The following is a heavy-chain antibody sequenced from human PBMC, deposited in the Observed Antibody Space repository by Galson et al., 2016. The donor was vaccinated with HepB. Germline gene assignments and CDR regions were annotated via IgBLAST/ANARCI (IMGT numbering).Heavy chain of an antibody. Sequence: SETLSLTCAVSGASVSSSYWWSWVRQSPRKGLEWIGEIFPSGNTNYNPALESRLTISLDKSENQFSLKMTSVTAADTALYYCTRQDLWSIEFWGQGILVTVSS. J-gene: IGHJ4*02. CDR3: TRQDLWSIEF. D-gene: IGHD2-21*01. V-gene: IGHV4-4*02. CDR2: IFPSGNT. CDR1: GASVSSSYW.